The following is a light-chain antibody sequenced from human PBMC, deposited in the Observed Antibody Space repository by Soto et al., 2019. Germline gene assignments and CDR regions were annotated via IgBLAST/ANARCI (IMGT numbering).Light chain of an antibody. V-gene: IGKV1-5*01. CDR1: QSITTW. J-gene: IGKJ1*01. CDR2: DAS. Sequence: DIQITQSPSTLSASVGDRVVITCRASQSITTWLAWYQQKPGKAPKLLIYDASSLESGVPSRFSGSGSGTEFTLTIRSLQPDDFATYYCQQYNDYWTFGQGTKVDIK. CDR3: QQYNDYWT.